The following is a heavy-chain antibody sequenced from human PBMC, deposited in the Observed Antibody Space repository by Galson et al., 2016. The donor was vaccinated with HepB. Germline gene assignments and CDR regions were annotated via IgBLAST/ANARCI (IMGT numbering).Heavy chain of an antibody. CDR1: GFNFSRYV. CDR3: ARSYYHDLGTYYMDPH. CDR2: IIGSGATT. V-gene: IGHV3-23*01. D-gene: IGHD3-10*01. J-gene: IGHJ4*02. Sequence: SLRLSCAASGFNFSRYVMAWVRQSPGKGLEWVSGIIGSGATTFYADSLEGRFTISRDNSRNTLDLQINSLRAEDTAEYYCARSYYHDLGTYYMDPHWGQGALVTVSS.